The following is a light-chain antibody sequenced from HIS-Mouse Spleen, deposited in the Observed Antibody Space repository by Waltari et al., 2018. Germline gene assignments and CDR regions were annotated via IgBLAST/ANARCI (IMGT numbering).Light chain of an antibody. V-gene: IGLV2-23*01. CDR3: CSYAGSSTYWV. Sequence: QPACTRPASVYGSPGHSITISCTGTSSDVGSYNLFSWYQQHPGKAPKLMIYEGSKRPSGVSNRFSGSKSGNTASLTISGLQAEDEADYYCCSYAGSSTYWVFGGGTKLTVL. CDR2: EGS. J-gene: IGLJ3*02. CDR1: SSDVGSYNL.